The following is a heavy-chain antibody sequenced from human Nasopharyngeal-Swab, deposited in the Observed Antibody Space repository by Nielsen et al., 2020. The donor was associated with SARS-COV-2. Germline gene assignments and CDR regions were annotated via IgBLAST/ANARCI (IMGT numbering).Heavy chain of an antibody. Sequence: GGSLRLSCAASGFTFSSYAMSWVRQAPGKGLEWVSAISGSGGSTYYADSVKGRFTLSRDNSNSQLYLQMISLRPEDTAIYYCAKGDESSGIFDYWGQGTLVTVSS. J-gene: IGHJ4*02. CDR2: ISGSGGST. V-gene: IGHV3-23*01. D-gene: IGHD3-22*01. CDR3: AKGDESSGIFDY. CDR1: GFTFSSYA.